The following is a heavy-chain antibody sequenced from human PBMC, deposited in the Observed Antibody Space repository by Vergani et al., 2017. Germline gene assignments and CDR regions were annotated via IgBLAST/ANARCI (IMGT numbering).Heavy chain of an antibody. Sequence: QVQLVESGGGVVQPGRSLRLSCAASGFTFSSYGMHWVRQAPGKGLEWVAVIWYDGSNKYYADSVKGRFTISRDNSKNTLYLQMNSLRAEDTAVYYCATQGYYYGSGSYYNASADYWGQGTLVTVSS. CDR1: GFTFSSYG. J-gene: IGHJ4*02. V-gene: IGHV3-33*01. CDR3: ATQGYYYGSGSYYNASADY. CDR2: IWYDGSNK. D-gene: IGHD3-10*01.